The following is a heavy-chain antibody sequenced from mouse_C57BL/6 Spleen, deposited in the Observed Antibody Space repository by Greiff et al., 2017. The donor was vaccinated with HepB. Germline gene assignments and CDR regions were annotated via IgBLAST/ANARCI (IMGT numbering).Heavy chain of an antibody. V-gene: IGHV1-81*01. J-gene: IGHJ3*01. D-gene: IGHD6-1*01. CDR2: IYPRSGNT. Sequence: VQLQQSGAELARPGASVKLSCKASGYTFTSYGISWVKQRTGQGLEWIGEIYPRSGNTYYNEKFKGKATLTADKSSSTAYMELRSLTSEDSAVYFCARSAHRPWFAYWGQGTLVTVSA. CDR1: GYTFTSYG. CDR3: ARSAHRPWFAY.